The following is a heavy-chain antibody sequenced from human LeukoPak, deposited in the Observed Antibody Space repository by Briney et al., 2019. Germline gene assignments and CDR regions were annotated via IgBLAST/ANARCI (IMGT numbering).Heavy chain of an antibody. CDR1: GGTFSSYA. Sequence: EASVKVSCTASGGTFSSYAISWVRQAPGQGLEWMGRIIPIFGIANYAQKFQGRVTITADKSTSTAYMELSSLRSEDTAVYYCAAPPYYYDSSGYYYYYWGQGTLVTVSS. CDR3: AAPPYYYDSSGYYYYY. CDR2: IIPIFGIA. J-gene: IGHJ4*02. D-gene: IGHD3-22*01. V-gene: IGHV1-69*04.